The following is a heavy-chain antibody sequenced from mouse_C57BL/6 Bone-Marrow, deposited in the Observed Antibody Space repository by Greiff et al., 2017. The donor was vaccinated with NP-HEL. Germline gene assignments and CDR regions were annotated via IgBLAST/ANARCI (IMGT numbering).Heavy chain of an antibody. CDR1: GYTFTSYW. CDR3: TRWDYYGSSYEGFAY. V-gene: IGHV1-5*01. J-gene: IGHJ3*01. CDR2: IYPGNSDT. D-gene: IGHD1-1*01. Sequence: VQLKQSGTVLARPGASVKMSCKTSGYTFTSYWMHWVKQRPGQGLEWIGAIYPGNSDTSYIQKFKGKAKLTAVTSASTAYMELSSLTNEDSAVYYCTRWDYYGSSYEGFAYWGQGTLVTVSA.